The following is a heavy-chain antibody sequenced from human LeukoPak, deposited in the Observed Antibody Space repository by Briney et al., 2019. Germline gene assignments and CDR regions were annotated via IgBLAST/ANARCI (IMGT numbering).Heavy chain of an antibody. Sequence: SGTLSLTCAVSGRSISSSNWCSWVRQPPGKGLEWIGEIYHSGSTNYNPSLKSRVTISVDKSKNQFSLKLSSVTAADTAVYYCARLWEQIDAFDIWGQGTMVTVSS. D-gene: IGHD1-26*01. CDR3: ARLWEQIDAFDI. V-gene: IGHV4-4*02. CDR1: GRSISSSNW. CDR2: IYHSGST. J-gene: IGHJ3*02.